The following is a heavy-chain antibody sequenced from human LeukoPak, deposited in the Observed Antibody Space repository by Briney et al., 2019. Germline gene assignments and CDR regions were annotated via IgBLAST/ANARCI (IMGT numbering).Heavy chain of an antibody. CDR1: GGSFSGYY. D-gene: IGHD4-23*01. J-gene: IGHJ4*02. CDR2: INHSGST. CDR3: ARGRRWPSPNYFDY. V-gene: IGHV4-34*01. Sequence: SETLSLTCAVYGGSFSGYYWSWIRQPPGKGLEWIGEINHSGSTNYNPSLKSRVTISVDTSKNQFSLKLSSVTAADTAVYYCARGRRWPSPNYFDYWGQGTLVTVSS.